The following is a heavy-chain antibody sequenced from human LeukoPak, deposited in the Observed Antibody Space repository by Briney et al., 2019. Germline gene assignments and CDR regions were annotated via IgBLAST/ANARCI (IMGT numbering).Heavy chain of an antibody. V-gene: IGHV1-18*01. J-gene: IGHJ4*02. CDR2: ISAYNGNT. D-gene: IGHD3-9*01. CDR1: GYTFTSYG. CDR3: ARGFDYDILTGYLPFDY. Sequence: ASVKVSCKASGYTFTSYGISWVRQAPGQGLEWLGWISAYNGNTNYAQKLQGRVTMTTDTSTSTAYMELRSLRSDDTAVYYCARGFDYDILTGYLPFDYWGQGTLVTVSS.